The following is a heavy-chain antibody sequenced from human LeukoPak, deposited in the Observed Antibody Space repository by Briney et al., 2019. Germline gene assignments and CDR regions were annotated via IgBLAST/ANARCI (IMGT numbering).Heavy chain of an antibody. D-gene: IGHD1-20*01. CDR3: ARGGNWPHYFDY. Sequence: PSETLSLTCTVSGGSISSGGYYWRWIRQHPGKGLEWIGYIYYSGSTYYNPSLKSRVTISVDTSKNQFSLKLSSVTAADTAVYYCARGGNWPHYFDYWGQGTLVTVSS. CDR2: IYYSGST. J-gene: IGHJ4*02. CDR1: GGSISSGGYY. V-gene: IGHV4-31*03.